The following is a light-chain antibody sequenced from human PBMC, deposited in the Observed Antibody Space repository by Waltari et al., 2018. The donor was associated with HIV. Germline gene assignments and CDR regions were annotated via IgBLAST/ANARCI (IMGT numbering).Light chain of an antibody. CDR1: YSNIGSNT. Sequence: QSVLTQTPSLSGTPGQRVTISCSGGYSNIGSNTVNWYQQFPGTAPRLLIYSNNPGPSGVPDRFSGSKSGTSASLVISELQSQDEADYHCAAWDDSLHGELFGGGTKLTVL. V-gene: IGLV1-44*01. CDR3: AAWDDSLHGEL. J-gene: IGLJ2*01. CDR2: SNN.